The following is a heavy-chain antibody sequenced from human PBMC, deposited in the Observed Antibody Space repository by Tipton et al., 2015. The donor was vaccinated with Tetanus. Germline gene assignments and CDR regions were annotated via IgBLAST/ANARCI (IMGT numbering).Heavy chain of an antibody. J-gene: IGHJ4*02. D-gene: IGHD5/OR15-5a*01. Sequence: VQLVQSGAEVKKPGESLKISCKASGFTFTNYWIAWVRQMPGKGLEWMGMVYPGDSDIRYSPSFQGQVTISADKSLTTAYLQWTSLKASDSALYFCAGHECPQCHFGLWAQGALVTVSS. CDR3: AGHECPQCHFGL. CDR1: GFTFTNYW. V-gene: IGHV5-51*01. CDR2: VYPGDSDI.